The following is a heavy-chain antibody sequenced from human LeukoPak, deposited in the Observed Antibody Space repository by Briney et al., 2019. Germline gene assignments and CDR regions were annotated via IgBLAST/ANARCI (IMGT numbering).Heavy chain of an antibody. CDR3: AKQTGEGGYGPLDY. V-gene: IGHV3-23*01. CDR2: ISGSGGST. Sequence: PGGSLRLSCAASGFTYSSYAMSWVRQAPGKGLEWVSTISGSGGSTYYTDFVKGRFTISRDNSKNTLYLQMNSQRAEDTAVYYRAKQTGEGGYGPLDYWGQGTLVIVSA. J-gene: IGHJ4*02. D-gene: IGHD5-12*01. CDR1: GFTYSSYA.